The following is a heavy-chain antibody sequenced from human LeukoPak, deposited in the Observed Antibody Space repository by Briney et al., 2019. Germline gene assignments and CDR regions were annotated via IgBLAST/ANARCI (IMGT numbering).Heavy chain of an antibody. D-gene: IGHD2-15*01. CDR1: GYTFTSYY. CDR3: ARAPLYCSGGSCFDY. CDR2: INPSGGST. Sequence: ASVKVSCKSSGYTFTSYYMHWVRQAPGQGLEWMGIINPSGGSTSYAQKFQGRVTMTRDMSTSRVYMELSSLTSEDTAVYYCARAPLYCSGGSCFDYWGQGTLVTVSS. J-gene: IGHJ4*02. V-gene: IGHV1-46*01.